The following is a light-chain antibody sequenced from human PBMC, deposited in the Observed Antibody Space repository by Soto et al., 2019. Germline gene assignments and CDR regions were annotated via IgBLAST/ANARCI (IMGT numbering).Light chain of an antibody. Sequence: DIQMTQSPSSLSASVGDRVTITCRASQGISHDLGWYQQKPGKAPKRLIYTASSLQSGVPPRFSASGSGTKFTLTISSLQPEDFATYYWLQNNSYPVTFGQGTKVEIK. CDR2: TAS. CDR1: QGISHD. J-gene: IGKJ1*01. CDR3: LQNNSYPVT. V-gene: IGKV1-17*01.